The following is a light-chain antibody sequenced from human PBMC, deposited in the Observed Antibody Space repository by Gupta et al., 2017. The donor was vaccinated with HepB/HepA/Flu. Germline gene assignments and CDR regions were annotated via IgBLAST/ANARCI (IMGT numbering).Light chain of an antibody. CDR1: QSVSSS. CDR3: QQYNNWPLT. CDR2: GAS. Sequence: EIVMTQSPATLSVSPGERGTLSCRASQSVSSSLAWYQQKPGQAPRLLIYGASTRATGIPARFSGSGSGTEFTFTISSLQSEDFAAYYCQQYNNWPLTFGQGTKLEIK. V-gene: IGKV3-15*01. J-gene: IGKJ2*01.